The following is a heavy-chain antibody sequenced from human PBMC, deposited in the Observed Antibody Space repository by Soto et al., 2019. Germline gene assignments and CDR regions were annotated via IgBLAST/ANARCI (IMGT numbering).Heavy chain of an antibody. V-gene: IGHV3-30-3*01. CDR3: ARQEVEWFDP. CDR1: GFTFSSYA. CDR2: ISYDGSNK. Sequence: HPGGSLRLSCSASGFTFSSYAMHWVRQAPGKGLEWVAVISYDGSNKYYADSVKGRFTISRDNSKNTLYLQMNSLRAEDTAVYYCARQEVEWFDPWGQGTLATVSS. J-gene: IGHJ5*02.